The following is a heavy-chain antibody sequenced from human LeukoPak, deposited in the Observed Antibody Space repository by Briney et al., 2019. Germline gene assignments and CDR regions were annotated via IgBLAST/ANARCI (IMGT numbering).Heavy chain of an antibody. CDR3: AKEAIAVAGNKGRNWFDP. J-gene: IGHJ5*02. CDR2: IRSAVETT. V-gene: IGHV3-23*01. D-gene: IGHD6-19*01. Sequence: GGSLRLSCAASGFTMSHYGVSWVRQAPGKGLEWISGIRSAVETTHYADSVKGRFIISRDNSKNTLYLQMNSLRAEDTAVYYCAKEAIAVAGNKGRNWFDPWGQGTLVTVSS. CDR1: GFTMSHYG.